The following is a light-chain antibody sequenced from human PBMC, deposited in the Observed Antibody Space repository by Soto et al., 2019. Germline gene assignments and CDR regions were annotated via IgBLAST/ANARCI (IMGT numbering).Light chain of an antibody. CDR1: QSISMY. CDR3: QQSYSSPQT. J-gene: IGKJ1*01. V-gene: IGKV1-39*01. Sequence: DIQMTQSPSSLSASVGDGVTITCRASQSISMYLNWYQQKPGKAPKLLIYAASSLLGGVRSRFSGSGSGTDFNLNISSLQPEDFAIYYCQQSYSSPQTFGQGTKVDIK. CDR2: AAS.